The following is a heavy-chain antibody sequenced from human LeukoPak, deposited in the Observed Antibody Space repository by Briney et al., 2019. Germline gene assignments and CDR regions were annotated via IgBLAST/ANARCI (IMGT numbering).Heavy chain of an antibody. J-gene: IGHJ4*02. CDR1: GFSLSTTGVG. CDR2: IYWDDDE. CDR3: AHRPNRHASNYDTGYFDY. Sequence: SGPTLVNPTQILTLTCTFSGFSLSTTGVGVGWIRQSPGKALEWLVFIYWDDDERYSPSLKSRLTITKDTSKNQVVLTMTNMDPVDTATYYCAHRPNRHASNYDTGYFDYWGQGTLVTVSS. D-gene: IGHD3-22*01. V-gene: IGHV2-5*02.